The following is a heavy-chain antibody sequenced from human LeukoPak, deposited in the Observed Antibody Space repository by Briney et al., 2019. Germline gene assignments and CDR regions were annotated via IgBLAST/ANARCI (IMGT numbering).Heavy chain of an antibody. J-gene: IGHJ4*02. Sequence: EASVKVSCKASGGTFSSYAISWVRRAPGQGLEWMGGIIPIFGTANYAQKFQGRVTITADESTSTAHMELSSLRSEDTAVYYCARCDTDFWSGYYTGTFDYWGQGTLVTVSS. CDR3: ARCDTDFWSGYYTGTFDY. CDR2: IIPIFGTA. V-gene: IGHV1-69*01. CDR1: GGTFSSYA. D-gene: IGHD3-3*01.